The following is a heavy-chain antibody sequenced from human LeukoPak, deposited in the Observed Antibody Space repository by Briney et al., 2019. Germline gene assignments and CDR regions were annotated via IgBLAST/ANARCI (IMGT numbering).Heavy chain of an antibody. CDR1: GFTFRTYA. CDR3: AKDSQPHRYYFDY. Sequence: GGSLRLSCAASGFTFRTYAMNWVRQAPGKGLEWVANIKKDGSEKYYVDSVKGRFTISRDNAKTSLYLQMNSLRAEDTAVYYCAKDSQPHRYYFDYWGQGTLVTVSS. V-gene: IGHV3-7*04. CDR2: IKKDGSEK. J-gene: IGHJ4*02.